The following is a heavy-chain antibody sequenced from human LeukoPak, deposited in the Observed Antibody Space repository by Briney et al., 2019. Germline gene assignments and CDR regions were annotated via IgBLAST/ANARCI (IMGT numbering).Heavy chain of an antibody. CDR3: AKSRIHPAPIEY. D-gene: IGHD5-18*01. Sequence: PGGSLRLSCAAPGFTLSDYWMSGVRQAPGKGLEWVANIKQDGSERYYVDSVKGRFTISRDNAKNSLYLQMNSLRAEDTAVYYCAKSRIHPAPIEYWGQGTLVTVSS. J-gene: IGHJ4*02. CDR1: GFTLSDYW. CDR2: IKQDGSER. V-gene: IGHV3-7*05.